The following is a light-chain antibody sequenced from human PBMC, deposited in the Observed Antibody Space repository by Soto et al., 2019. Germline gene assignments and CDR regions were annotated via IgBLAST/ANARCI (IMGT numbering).Light chain of an antibody. CDR2: GVS. Sequence: QSALTQPASVSGSPGQSITISCTGSSNDVGAFNYVSWYRHSPGEAPKVLIRGVSIRPSGVSIRFSASKSPNTASLTISGLQAEDEALYYCSSYTTSNTWVFGGGTKVTVL. CDR1: SNDVGAFNY. J-gene: IGLJ3*02. V-gene: IGLV2-14*03. CDR3: SSYTTSNTWV.